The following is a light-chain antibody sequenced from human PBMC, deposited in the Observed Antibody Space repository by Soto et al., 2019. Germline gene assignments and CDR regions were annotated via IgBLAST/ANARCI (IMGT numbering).Light chain of an antibody. CDR2: GVS. CDR3: QQYNNWPQT. CDR1: QSVGTN. V-gene: IGKV3-15*01. Sequence: VMTQSLVSLSVPPSESGALSXRATQSVGTNLAWYQQKPGQAPSLLIYGVSTRATGIPTRFSGSGSGRQFTLTISSLQSEDFAVYYCQQYNNWPQTFGQGTKVDIK. J-gene: IGKJ1*01.